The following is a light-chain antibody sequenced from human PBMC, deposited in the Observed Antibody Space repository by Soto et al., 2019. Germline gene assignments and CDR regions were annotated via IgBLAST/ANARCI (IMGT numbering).Light chain of an antibody. J-gene: IGKJ1*01. CDR3: QQYGRSPTT. CDR1: QSVSRSY. Sequence: EIVLAQSPATLSLSPGDRATLSCGASQSVSRSYLAWYQQKRGQAPRFLIYGASSRATGIPDRFSGSGSGTDFTLTISRLEPEDFAVYYCQQYGRSPTTFGQGTKVDNK. V-gene: IGKV3-20*01. CDR2: GAS.